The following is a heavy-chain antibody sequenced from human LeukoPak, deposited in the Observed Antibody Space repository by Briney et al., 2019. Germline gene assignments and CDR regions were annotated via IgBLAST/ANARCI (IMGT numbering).Heavy chain of an antibody. CDR2: ICYSGST. CDR3: ARERRMRGFDY. CDR1: GGSISSYY. Sequence: SETLSLTCTVSGGSISSYYWSWIRQPPGKGLEWIGYICYSGSTNYNPSLKSRVTISVDTSKNQFSLKLSSVTAADTAVYYCARERRMRGFDYWGQGTLVTVSS. V-gene: IGHV4-59*01. D-gene: IGHD2-15*01. J-gene: IGHJ4*02.